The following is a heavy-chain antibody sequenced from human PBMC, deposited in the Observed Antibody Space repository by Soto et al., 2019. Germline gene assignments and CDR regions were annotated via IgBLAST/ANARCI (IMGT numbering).Heavy chain of an antibody. J-gene: IGHJ4*02. V-gene: IGHV4-59*01. CDR3: ARGPKGCFDY. Sequence: QVQLQESGPGLVKPSETLSLTCTVSGGSISSYYWSWIRQPPGKGLEWIGYIYYSGSTNYNPSLKGRVTISVDTSKNQFSLKVSSVTVADTAVYYGARGPKGCFDYWGQGTLVTVSS. CDR1: GGSISSYY. D-gene: IGHD6-19*01. CDR2: IYYSGST.